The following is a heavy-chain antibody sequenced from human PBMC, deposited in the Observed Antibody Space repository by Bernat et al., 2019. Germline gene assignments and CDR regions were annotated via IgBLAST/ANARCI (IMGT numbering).Heavy chain of an antibody. CDR2: IFYSGST. D-gene: IGHD6-13*01. Sequence: QVQLQESGPGLVKPSQTLSLTCTVSGGSISSGGYYWSWIRQHPGKGLEWIGYIFYSGSTYYNPSLKSRVTISVDTSKNQFSLKLSSVTAADTAVYFCARSSTRISGTGLSYFDYWGQGTLVTVSS. CDR3: ARSSTRISGTGLSYFDY. J-gene: IGHJ4*02. V-gene: IGHV4-31*03. CDR1: GGSISSGGYY.